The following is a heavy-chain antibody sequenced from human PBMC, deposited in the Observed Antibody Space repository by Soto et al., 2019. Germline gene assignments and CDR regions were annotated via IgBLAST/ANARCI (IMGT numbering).Heavy chain of an antibody. D-gene: IGHD3-3*01. J-gene: IGHJ4*02. CDR2: ITSSSSYI. CDR1: GFTFSTYN. CDR3: ARGTGDYDFWSGYHATDYFDY. Sequence: GGSLRLSCAASGFTFSTYNMNWVRQAPGKGLEWVSSITSSSSYIYYADLLKGRFTISRDNAKKSLYLQMNSLRAEDTAVYFCARGTGDYDFWSGYHATDYFDYWGQGTLVTVSS. V-gene: IGHV3-21*01.